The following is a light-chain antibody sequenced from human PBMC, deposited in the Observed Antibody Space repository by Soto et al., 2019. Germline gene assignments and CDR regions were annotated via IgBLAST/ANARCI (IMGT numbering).Light chain of an antibody. J-gene: IGKJ4*01. CDR1: QSVMNN. V-gene: IGKV3-11*01. CDR3: HRRSAWPLT. Sequence: EIVMPQSPATLSVSPGERVTLSCRASQSVMNNLAWYQHKPGQAPRLLISYASTGATVNPARFSGSGSGTDFSLTISSLEPEDFAVYYCHRRSAWPLTFGGGTKVEIK. CDR2: YAS.